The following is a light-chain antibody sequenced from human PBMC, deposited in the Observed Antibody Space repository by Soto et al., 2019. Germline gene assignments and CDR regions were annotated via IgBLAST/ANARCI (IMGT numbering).Light chain of an antibody. CDR3: QQRYSTPRP. Sequence: DIQMTQSPSSLSASVGDRVTITCRASQSISSYLNWYQQKPGKAPKLLIYAASSLQSGVPSRFSGSGSGTDFTLTISSLRPEDFATYYCQQRYSTPRPFGEGTKVEI. V-gene: IGKV1-39*01. J-gene: IGKJ1*01. CDR2: AAS. CDR1: QSISSY.